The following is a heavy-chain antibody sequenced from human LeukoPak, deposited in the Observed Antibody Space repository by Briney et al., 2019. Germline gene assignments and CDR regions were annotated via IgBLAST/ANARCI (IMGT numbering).Heavy chain of an antibody. D-gene: IGHD2-15*01. J-gene: IGHJ4*02. Sequence: PSETLSLTCAVYGGSFSGYYWSWMRQPPGKGLGWIGEINHGGSTNYNTPPNSRATTPVEKTNKKSSLMMTSVTAAATALYYCARERIERDTAASSAFDYWGGGTPVSPSS. CDR1: GGSFSGYY. CDR2: INHGGST. V-gene: IGHV4-34*01. CDR3: ARERIERDTAASSAFDY.